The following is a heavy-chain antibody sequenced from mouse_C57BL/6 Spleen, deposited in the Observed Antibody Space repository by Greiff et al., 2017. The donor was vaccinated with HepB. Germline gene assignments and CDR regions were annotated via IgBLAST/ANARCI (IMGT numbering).Heavy chain of an antibody. V-gene: IGHV1-64*01. Sequence: VQLQQPGAELVKPGASVKLSCKASGYTFTSYWMHWVKQRPGQGLEWIGMIHPTSGSTNYNEKLKSKATLTVDKSSSTAYMQLSSLTSEDSAVYYCARREVYDYDEAMDYWGQGTSVTVSS. D-gene: IGHD2-4*01. J-gene: IGHJ4*01. CDR1: GYTFTSYW. CDR3: ARREVYDYDEAMDY. CDR2: IHPTSGST.